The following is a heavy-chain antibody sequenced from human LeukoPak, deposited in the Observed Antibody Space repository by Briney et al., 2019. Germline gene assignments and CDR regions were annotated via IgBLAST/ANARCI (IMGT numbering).Heavy chain of an antibody. CDR2: IWFDGRNK. D-gene: IGHD1-1*01. Sequence: GGSLRLSCAASGFSFSSTWASWVSQAPGKGLEWVAVIWFDGRNKYYADSVEGRFTISRDNSKNTLYLQMNSLRAEDTAVYYCARDGTGPKGYYYYYGMDVWGQGTTVTVSS. V-gene: IGHV3-33*08. CDR3: ARDGTGPKGYYYYYGMDV. CDR1: GFSFSSTW. J-gene: IGHJ6*02.